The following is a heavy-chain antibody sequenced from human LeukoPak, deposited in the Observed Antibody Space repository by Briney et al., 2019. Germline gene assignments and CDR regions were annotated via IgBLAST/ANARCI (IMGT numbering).Heavy chain of an antibody. Sequence: PGGSLRLSCAASGFTFSSYWMHWVRQAPGKGLVWVSRINSDGSSTSYADSVKGRFTISRDNAKNTLYLQMNSLRAEDTAVYYCAIAMVRGVSPFAMDVWGQGTTVTVSS. CDR1: GFTFSSYW. J-gene: IGHJ6*02. CDR2: INSDGSST. CDR3: AIAMVRGVSPFAMDV. V-gene: IGHV3-74*01. D-gene: IGHD3-10*01.